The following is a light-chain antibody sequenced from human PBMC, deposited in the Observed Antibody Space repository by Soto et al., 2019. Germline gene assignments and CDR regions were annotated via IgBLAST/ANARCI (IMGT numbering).Light chain of an antibody. CDR2: AAS. CDR3: QNYNSAPWT. Sequence: DIQMTQSPSSLSASVGDRVTITCRASQGITDYLAWYQQKPGQVPNLLIYAASTLQSGVPSRFSGSGSGTDFTLTITGLQPEDVATYYCQNYNSAPWTFGQGNKGEI. V-gene: IGKV1-27*01. CDR1: QGITDY. J-gene: IGKJ1*01.